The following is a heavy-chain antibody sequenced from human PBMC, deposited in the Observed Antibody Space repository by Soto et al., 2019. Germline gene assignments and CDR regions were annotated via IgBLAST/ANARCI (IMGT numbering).Heavy chain of an antibody. J-gene: IGHJ4*02. V-gene: IGHV3-23*01. CDR3: AKATTNGGWFNPFDS. Sequence: GSLRLSCAASGFSFVNYAMNWVRQAPGKGLEWVSGLSGSGTSAYYADSVKGRFTISRDNSRDTLFLQMNSLTADDTAVYYCAKATTNGGWFNPFDSWGQGALVTVSS. CDR1: GFSFVNYA. CDR2: LSGSGTSA. D-gene: IGHD6-19*01.